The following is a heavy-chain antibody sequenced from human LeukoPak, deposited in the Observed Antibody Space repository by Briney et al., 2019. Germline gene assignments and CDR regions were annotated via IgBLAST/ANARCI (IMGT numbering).Heavy chain of an antibody. Sequence: GGSLSLSCTSSGFILSSFAMSWVRQAPGKGLEWVSSISSPGGNTYYADSVKGRFTISRDKSKNTLYLQMNSLRAEDAAVYYXXXXXXXXXYYDSSGRDYWGQGTLVTVSS. V-gene: IGHV3-23*01. CDR1: GFILSSFA. J-gene: IGHJ4*02. CDR3: XXXXXXXXYYDSSGRDY. CDR2: ISSPGGNT. D-gene: IGHD3-22*01.